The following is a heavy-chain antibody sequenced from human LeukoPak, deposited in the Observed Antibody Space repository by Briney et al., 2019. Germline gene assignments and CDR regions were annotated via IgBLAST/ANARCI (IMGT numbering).Heavy chain of an antibody. CDR2: IIPIFGTA. V-gene: IGHV1-69*05. J-gene: IGHJ4*02. Sequence: PWASVKVSCKASGGTFSSYAISWVRQAPGQGLEWMGGIIPIFGTANYAQKFQGRVTITTDESTSTAYMELSSLRSEDTAVYYCATIGIAAADKFDYWGQGTLVTVSS. CDR1: GGTFSSYA. D-gene: IGHD6-13*01. CDR3: ATIGIAAADKFDY.